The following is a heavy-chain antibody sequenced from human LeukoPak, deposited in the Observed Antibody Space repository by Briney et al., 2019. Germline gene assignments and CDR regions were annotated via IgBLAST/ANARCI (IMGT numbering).Heavy chain of an antibody. J-gene: IGHJ4*02. CDR3: AKDLGAGTETSGDY. D-gene: IGHD1-14*01. V-gene: IGHV3-23*01. CDR2: ISGSGGST. CDR1: GFTFSSYA. Sequence: GGSLRLSCAASGFTFSSYAMSWVRQAPGKGLEWVSAISGSGGSTYYADSVKGRFTISRDNPKNTLYLQMNSLRAEDTAVYYCAKDLGAGTETSGDYWGQGTLVTVSS.